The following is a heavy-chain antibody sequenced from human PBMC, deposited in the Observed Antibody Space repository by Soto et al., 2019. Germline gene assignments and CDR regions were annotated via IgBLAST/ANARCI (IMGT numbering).Heavy chain of an antibody. J-gene: IGHJ6*02. V-gene: IGHV1-69*06. CDR3: AGTVGYCRDGRSPPFTRRGMDV. D-gene: IGHD2-15*01. CDR2: IIPIFGTA. CDR1: GGTFSSYA. Sequence: SVQVSCKASGGTFSSYAISWVRQAPGQGLEWMGLIIPIFGTANYAQKFQGRVEIPADKSTRTAYIELSSMGCEDTAGYCLAGTVGYCRDGRSPPFTRRGMDVWGQGTTVTVSS.